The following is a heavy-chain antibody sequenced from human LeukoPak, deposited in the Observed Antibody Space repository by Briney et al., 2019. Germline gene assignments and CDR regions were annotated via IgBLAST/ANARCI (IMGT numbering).Heavy chain of an antibody. V-gene: IGHV1-2*06. Sequence: ASVKVSCKASDYIFSGHFIHWVRQAPGQGLEWIGRINPNSGGTNYAQKFQGRVTVTWDTSISTAYMELSGLRSDDTAIYYCARIYSYDYYFDYWGQGTLVTVSS. CDR2: INPNSGGT. CDR3: ARIYSYDYYFDY. CDR1: DYIFSGHF. D-gene: IGHD5-18*01. J-gene: IGHJ4*02.